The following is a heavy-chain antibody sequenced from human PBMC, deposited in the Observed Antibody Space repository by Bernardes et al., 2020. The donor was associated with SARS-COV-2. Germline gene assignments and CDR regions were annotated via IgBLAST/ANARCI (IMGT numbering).Heavy chain of an antibody. J-gene: IGHJ5*02. Sequence: SESLSLTCTVSGGSISSSSYYWGWLRQPPGKGLEWIGSIYYSGSTYYNPSLKSRVTISVDTSKNQFSLKLSSVTAADTAVYYCARHGGFLEWLLEDWFDPWGQGTLVTVSS. CDR1: GGSISSSSYY. CDR2: IYYSGST. D-gene: IGHD3-3*01. CDR3: ARHGGFLEWLLEDWFDP. V-gene: IGHV4-39*01.